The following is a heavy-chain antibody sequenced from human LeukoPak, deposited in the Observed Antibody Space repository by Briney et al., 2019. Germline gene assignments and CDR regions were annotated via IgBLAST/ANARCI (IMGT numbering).Heavy chain of an antibody. D-gene: IGHD3-22*01. CDR3: ARANYYDSSAHDDAFDI. V-gene: IGHV3-23*01. CDR2: ITCSGGRT. Sequence: GGSLRLSCAAPECTFNNYVMTKHHQAPGKGLERESGITCSGGRTYYVDSVQGRFTISRDNSKNTLYLQMNSLRAEDTAVYYCARANYYDSSAHDDAFDIWGQGTMVTVSS. J-gene: IGHJ3*02. CDR1: ECTFNNYV.